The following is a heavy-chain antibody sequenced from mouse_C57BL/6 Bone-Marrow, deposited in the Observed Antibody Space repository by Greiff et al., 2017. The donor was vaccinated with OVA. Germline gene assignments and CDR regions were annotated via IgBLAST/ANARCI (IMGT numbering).Heavy chain of an antibody. CDR1: GFTFSDYY. Sequence: EVKLVESGGGLVQPGGSLKLSCAASGFTFSDYYMYWVRQTPEKRLEWVAYISNGGGSTYYPATVKGRFTISRDNAKNTLYLQMSRLKSEDTAMYYCARHQVYYYGSSYPYYAMDYWGQGTSVTVSS. CDR2: ISNGGGST. J-gene: IGHJ4*01. CDR3: ARHQVYYYGSSYPYYAMDY. V-gene: IGHV5-12*01. D-gene: IGHD1-1*01.